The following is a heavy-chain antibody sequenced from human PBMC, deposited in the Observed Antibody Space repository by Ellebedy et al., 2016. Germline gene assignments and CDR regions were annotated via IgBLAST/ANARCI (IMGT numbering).Heavy chain of an antibody. Sequence: SETLSLXXTVSGGSISSYYWSWIRQPAGKGLEWIGRIYTSGSTNYNPSLKSRVTMSVDTSKNQFSLKLNSVTAADTAVYYCARGLYFDSSGYHYWFDPWGQGTLVTVSA. V-gene: IGHV4-4*07. CDR3: ARGLYFDSSGYHYWFDP. CDR2: IYTSGST. CDR1: GGSISSYY. J-gene: IGHJ5*02. D-gene: IGHD3-22*01.